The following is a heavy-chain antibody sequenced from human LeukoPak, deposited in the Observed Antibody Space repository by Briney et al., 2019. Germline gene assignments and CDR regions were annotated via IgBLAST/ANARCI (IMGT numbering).Heavy chain of an antibody. CDR1: GYTFTSYG. CDR2: ISAYNGNT. J-gene: IGHJ3*02. CDR3: ARESYYYDSSGYRRMAACDI. D-gene: IGHD3-22*01. V-gene: IGHV1-18*01. Sequence: ASVKVSCKASGYTFTSYGISWVRQAPGQGLEWMGWISAYNGNTNYAQKLQGRVTMTTDTSTSTAYMELRSLRSDDTAVYYCARESYYYDSSGYRRMAACDIWGQGTMVTVSS.